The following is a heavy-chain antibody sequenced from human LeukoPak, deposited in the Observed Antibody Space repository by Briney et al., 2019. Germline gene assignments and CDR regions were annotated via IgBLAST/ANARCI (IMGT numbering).Heavy chain of an antibody. CDR2: IYHSGST. J-gene: IGHJ4*02. CDR1: GGSISSGGYS. CDR3: ARGYSSGWYGGNDY. D-gene: IGHD6-19*01. V-gene: IGHV4-30-2*01. Sequence: PSETLSLTCAVSGGSISSGGYSWSWIRQPPGKGLEWIGYIYHSGSTYYNPSLKSRVTISVDTSKNQFSLKLSSVTAADTAVYYCARGYSSGWYGGNDYWGQGTLVTVSS.